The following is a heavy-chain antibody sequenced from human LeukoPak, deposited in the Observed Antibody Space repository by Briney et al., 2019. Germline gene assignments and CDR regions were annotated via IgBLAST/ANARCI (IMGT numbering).Heavy chain of an antibody. CDR2: ISGSGGST. V-gene: IGHV3-23*01. J-gene: IGHJ5*02. D-gene: IGHD3-22*01. CDR3: ARDGAYYYDSSGLSP. CDR1: GFTFSSYA. Sequence: GGSLRLSCAASGFTFSSYAMSWVRQAPGKGLEWVSAISGSGGSTYYADSVKGRFTISRDNAKNSLYLQMNSLRAEDTAVYYCARDGAYYYDSSGLSPWGQGTLVTVSS.